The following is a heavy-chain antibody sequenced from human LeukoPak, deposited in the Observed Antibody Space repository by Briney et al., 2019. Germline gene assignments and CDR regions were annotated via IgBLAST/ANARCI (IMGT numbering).Heavy chain of an antibody. CDR3: AKGGGGWYLSVYYFDY. CDR2: ISGSGGST. V-gene: IGHV3-23*01. CDR1: GFTFSSYG. Sequence: PGGSLRLSCAASGFTFSSYGMHWVRQAPGKGLEWVSAISGSGGSTYYADSVKGRFTISRDNSKNTLYLQMNSLRAEDTAVYYCAKGGGGWYLSVYYFDYWGQGTLVTVSS. D-gene: IGHD6-19*01. J-gene: IGHJ4*02.